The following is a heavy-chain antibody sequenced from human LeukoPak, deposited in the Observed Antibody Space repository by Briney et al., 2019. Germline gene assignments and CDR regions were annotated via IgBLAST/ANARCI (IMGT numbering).Heavy chain of an antibody. CDR2: ISYDGSNK. Sequence: GRSLRLSCAASGFTFSSYGMHWVRQAPGKGLEWVAVISYDGSNKYYADSVKGRFTISRDNSKNTLYPQMNSLRAEDTAVYYCAKGASGWSFDYWGQGTLVTVSS. D-gene: IGHD6-19*01. V-gene: IGHV3-30*18. J-gene: IGHJ4*02. CDR3: AKGASGWSFDY. CDR1: GFTFSSYG.